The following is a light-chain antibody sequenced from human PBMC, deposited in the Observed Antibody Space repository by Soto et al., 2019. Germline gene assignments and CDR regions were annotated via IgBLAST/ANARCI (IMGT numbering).Light chain of an antibody. CDR1: QGISSY. V-gene: IGKV1-39*01. CDR3: QESYSTLFT. Sequence: IQLTQSPSSLSASVVDRVTITCLASQGISSYLAWYQQKPGKAPKLLIYAASSLQSGVPSRFSGSGSGTDSTLTISSLQPEDFAIYYCQESYSTLFTFGQGTRLEIK. CDR2: AAS. J-gene: IGKJ5*01.